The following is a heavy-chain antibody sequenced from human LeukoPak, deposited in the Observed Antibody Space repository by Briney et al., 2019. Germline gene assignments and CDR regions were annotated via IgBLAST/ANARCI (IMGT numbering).Heavy chain of an antibody. D-gene: IGHD1-26*01. CDR3: VKEASSGNFVTIDC. CDR2: ISGSGSST. J-gene: IGHJ4*02. Sequence: PGGSLRLSCAASGFTFSSYAMSWVRQAPGKGLEWVSAISGSGSSTYYADSVKGRFTISRDNSKNTLYLQMNSLRAEDTAVYYCVKEASSGNFVTIDCWGQGTLVTVSS. CDR1: GFTFSSYA. V-gene: IGHV3-23*01.